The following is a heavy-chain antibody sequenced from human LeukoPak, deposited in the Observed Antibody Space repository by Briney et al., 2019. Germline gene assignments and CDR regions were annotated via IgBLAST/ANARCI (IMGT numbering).Heavy chain of an antibody. CDR1: GFTFSSYS. D-gene: IGHD2-21*02. CDR2: ISSSSYI. Sequence: GGSLRLSCAASGFTFSSYSMNWVRQAPGKGLEWVSSISSSSYIYYADSVKGRFTISRDNSKNSLYLQMNSLRTEDTALYYCAKDTPDGGDVRLNYWGQGTLVTVSS. V-gene: IGHV3-21*04. CDR3: AKDTPDGGDVRLNY. J-gene: IGHJ4*02.